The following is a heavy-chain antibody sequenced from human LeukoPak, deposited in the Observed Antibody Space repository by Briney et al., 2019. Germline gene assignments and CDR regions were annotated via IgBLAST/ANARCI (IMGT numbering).Heavy chain of an antibody. V-gene: IGHV3-21*01. Sequence: GGSLRLSCAASGFTFSSYSMNWVRQAPGKGLEWVSSISSSSSYIYYADSVKGRFTISRDNAKNSLYLQMNSLRAEDTAVYYCAREVMVYALNWFDPWGQGTLVTVSS. CDR2: ISSSSSYI. CDR3: AREVMVYALNWFDP. J-gene: IGHJ5*02. CDR1: GFTFSSYS. D-gene: IGHD2-8*01.